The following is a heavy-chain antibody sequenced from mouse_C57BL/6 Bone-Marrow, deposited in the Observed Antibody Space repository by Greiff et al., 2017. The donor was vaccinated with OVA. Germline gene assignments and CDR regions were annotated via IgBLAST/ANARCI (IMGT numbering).Heavy chain of an antibody. J-gene: IGHJ4*01. CDR1: GFTFSSYA. CDR3: ARAQGRLRHSHYAMDY. V-gene: IGHV5-4*01. Sequence: EVQVVESGGGLVKPGGSLKLSCAASGFTFSSYAMSWVRQTPEKRLEWVATISDGGSYTYYPDNVKGRFTISRDNAKNHLYLQMSHLKSEDTAMYYCARAQGRLRHSHYAMDYWGQGTSVTVSS. CDR2: ISDGGSYT. D-gene: IGHD2-4*01.